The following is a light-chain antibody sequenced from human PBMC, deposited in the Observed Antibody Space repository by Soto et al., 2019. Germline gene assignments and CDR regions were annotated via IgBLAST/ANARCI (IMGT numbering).Light chain of an antibody. CDR2: DAS. Sequence: EIVLTQSPATLSLSPGERATLSCRASQSVTTFLAWYQQKPGQAPRLLIYDASSRATSIPARFGGSGSGTDFTLTISSLEPEDFAVYYCQQRINWPLTFGGGTKVEIK. V-gene: IGKV3-11*01. CDR3: QQRINWPLT. CDR1: QSVTTF. J-gene: IGKJ4*01.